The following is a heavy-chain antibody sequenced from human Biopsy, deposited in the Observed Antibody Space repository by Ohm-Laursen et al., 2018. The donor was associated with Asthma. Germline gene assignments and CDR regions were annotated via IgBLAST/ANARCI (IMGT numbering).Heavy chain of an antibody. CDR2: IYSGGTS. CDR1: GFTFDDYG. V-gene: IGHV3-53*01. D-gene: IGHD6-19*01. Sequence: GSLRLSCAASGFTFDDYGMSWVRQAPGKGLEWVSVIYSGGTSHTADSVRGRFTISRDYSKNTLYLQMHSLRAEDTAVYYCARGDSSGWSQYYFDYWGQGTLVTVSS. J-gene: IGHJ4*02. CDR3: ARGDSSGWSQYYFDY.